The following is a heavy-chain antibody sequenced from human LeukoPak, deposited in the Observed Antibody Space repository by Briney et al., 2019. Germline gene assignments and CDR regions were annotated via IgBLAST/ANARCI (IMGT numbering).Heavy chain of an antibody. CDR1: GFSLSNYR. V-gene: IGHV3-64*01. Sequence: GGSLRLACAASGFSLSNYRLHWVRQPPGKGLELVAAISGNGDNTYYAKSVKGKFTISRDNDKNTIYLQMANLRTEDMAVYYCARGRGSESSPYYYDYWGQGTLVTVSS. J-gene: IGHJ4*02. CDR3: ARGRGSESSPYYYDY. CDR2: ISGNGDNT. D-gene: IGHD6-19*01.